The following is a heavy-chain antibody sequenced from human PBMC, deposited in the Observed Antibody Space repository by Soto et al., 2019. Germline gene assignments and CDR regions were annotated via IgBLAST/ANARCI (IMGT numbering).Heavy chain of an antibody. V-gene: IGHV1-69*12. CDR2: IIPICRTP. CDR1: GDTFDTFA. D-gene: IGHD1-1*01. Sequence: QVQLVQSGAEVLKPGSSVKLSCKTSGDTFDTFAISWVRQAPGQGLEWMGGIIPICRTPAYTQKFQGRVTITAEVSTSTVYMERSSLRSEDTAVHYCARDKGRGQLGGNYYYALDFWGQGTPVTVSS. CDR3: ARDKGRGQLGGNYYYALDF. J-gene: IGHJ6*02.